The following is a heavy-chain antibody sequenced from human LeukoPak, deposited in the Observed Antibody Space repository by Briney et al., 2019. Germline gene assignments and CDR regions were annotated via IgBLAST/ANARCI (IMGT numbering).Heavy chain of an antibody. Sequence: PSETLSLTCAVYGGPFSDYYWSWIRQPPGKGLEWIGKINHSGSTNYSPSLKSRVTISIDTSKNQFSLKLNSMTAADTAVYYWARGEGARDGYNYEGPFYFDYWGQGTLVTVSS. CDR1: GGPFSDYY. D-gene: IGHD5-24*01. J-gene: IGHJ4*02. CDR3: ARGEGARDGYNYEGPFYFDY. V-gene: IGHV4-34*01. CDR2: INHSGST.